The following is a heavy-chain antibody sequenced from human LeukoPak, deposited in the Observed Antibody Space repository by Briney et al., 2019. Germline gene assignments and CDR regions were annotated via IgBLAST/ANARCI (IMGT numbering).Heavy chain of an antibody. CDR2: INPNSGGT. D-gene: IGHD3-9*01. CDR1: GHTFTGYY. V-gene: IGHV1-2*02. Sequence: ASVKVSCKASGHTFTGYYMHWVRQAPGQGLEWMGWINPNSGGTNYAQKFQGRVTMTRDTSISTAYMELSRLRSDDTAVYYCARGDYDILTGYYIPFDYWGQGTLVTVSS. J-gene: IGHJ4*02. CDR3: ARGDYDILTGYYIPFDY.